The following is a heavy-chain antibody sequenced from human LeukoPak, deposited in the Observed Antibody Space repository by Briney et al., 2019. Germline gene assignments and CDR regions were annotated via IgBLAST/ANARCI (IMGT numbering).Heavy chain of an antibody. Sequence: GGSLRLSCAASGFTFSTYEMNWVRQAPGKGLEWVSYISSSGSTIYYADSVKGRFTISRDNAKNSLYLQMNSLRAEDTAVYYCARGDSGYDLGGFSYDFDYWGQGTLVTVSS. CDR2: ISSSGSTI. V-gene: IGHV3-48*03. J-gene: IGHJ4*02. CDR3: ARGDSGYDLGGFSYDFDY. D-gene: IGHD5-12*01. CDR1: GFTFSTYE.